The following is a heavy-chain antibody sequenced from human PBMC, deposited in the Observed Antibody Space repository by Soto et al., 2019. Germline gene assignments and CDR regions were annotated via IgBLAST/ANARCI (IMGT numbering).Heavy chain of an antibody. D-gene: IGHD2-15*01. Sequence: QVQLVQSGAEVKKPGSSVKVSCKASGGTFSSYAISWVRQAPGQGREWMGGLIPIFGTANYAQKFQGRVTTTADESTRTAYMELSSLRSEDTAVYYCVPFGAYCSGGSRPNWFDPWGQGTLVTVST. CDR1: GGTFSSYA. V-gene: IGHV1-69*01. CDR2: LIPIFGTA. CDR3: VPFGAYCSGGSRPNWFDP. J-gene: IGHJ5*02.